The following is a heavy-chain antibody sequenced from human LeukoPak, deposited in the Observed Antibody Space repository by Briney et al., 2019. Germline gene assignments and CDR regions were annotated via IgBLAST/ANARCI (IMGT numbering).Heavy chain of an antibody. J-gene: IGHJ4*02. CDR3: ARTYSYGAGTYSSFGY. CDR2: LSPNGDST. D-gene: IGHD3-10*01. Sequence: GGSLRLSCAAFGFTFDNYALHWVRQAPGKGLEYVSGLSPNGDSTYYANSVKGRFTISRDDPQHTLFLQMGSLRVEDTAVYYCARTYSYGAGTYSSFGYWGQGTLATVSP. V-gene: IGHV3-64*01. CDR1: GFTFDNYA.